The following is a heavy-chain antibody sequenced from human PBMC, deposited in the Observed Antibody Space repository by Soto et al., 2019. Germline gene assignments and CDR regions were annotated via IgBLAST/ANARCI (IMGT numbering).Heavy chain of an antibody. J-gene: IGHJ4*02. CDR3: ARAKITKVRGVIIKRGYYFDY. CDR1: GYTFTSYD. V-gene: IGHV1-8*01. CDR2: MNPNSGNT. Sequence: RASVKVSCKASGYTFTSYDINWVRQATGQGPEWMGWMNPNSGNTGYAQKFQGRVTMTRNTSISTAYMELSSLRSEDTAVYYCARAKITKVRGVIIKRGYYFDYWGQGTLVTVSS. D-gene: IGHD3-10*01.